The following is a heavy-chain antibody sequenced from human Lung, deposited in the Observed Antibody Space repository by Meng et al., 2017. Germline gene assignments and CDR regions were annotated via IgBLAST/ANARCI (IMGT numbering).Heavy chain of an antibody. CDR1: GGSFSDYY. J-gene: IGHJ4*02. V-gene: IGHV4-34*01. CDR2: INHSGST. CDR3: ARGPTTMAHDFDY. D-gene: IGHD4-11*01. Sequence: VTLKQWGAGLLKPSETLSLTCVVSGGSFSDYYWSWIRQPPGKGLEWIGEINHSGSTNYNPSLESRATISVDTSQNNLSLKLSSVTAADSAVYYCARGPTTMAHDFDYWGQGTLVTVSS.